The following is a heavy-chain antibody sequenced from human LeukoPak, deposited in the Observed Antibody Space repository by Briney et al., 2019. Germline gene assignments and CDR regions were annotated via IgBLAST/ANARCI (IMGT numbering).Heavy chain of an antibody. CDR1: GGTFSSYA. V-gene: IGHV1-69*13. D-gene: IGHD1-1*01. CDR3: ARDRIAGTRGDYGLDV. CDR2: IIPIFGTA. J-gene: IGHJ6*02. Sequence: SVKVSCKASGGTFSSYAISWVRQAPGQGLEWMGGIIPIFGTANYAQKFQGRVTITADESTSTADMELSRLRSDDTAVYYCARDRIAGTRGDYGLDVWGQGTTVTVSS.